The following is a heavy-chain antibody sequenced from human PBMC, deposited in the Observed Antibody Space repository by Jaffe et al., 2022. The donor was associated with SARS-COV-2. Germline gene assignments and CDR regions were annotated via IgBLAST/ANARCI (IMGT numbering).Heavy chain of an antibody. J-gene: IGHJ6*02. D-gene: IGHD6-13*01. V-gene: IGHV4-4*02. Sequence: QVQLQESGPGLVKPSGTLSLTCAVSGGSISSSNWWSWVRQPPGKGLEWIGEIYHSGSTNYNPSLKSRVTISVDKSKNQFSLKLSSVTAADTAVYYCARDPLLSRIAAAGQDYYYYGMDVWGQGTTVTVSS. CDR2: IYHSGST. CDR3: ARDPLLSRIAAAGQDYYYYGMDV. CDR1: GGSISSSNW.